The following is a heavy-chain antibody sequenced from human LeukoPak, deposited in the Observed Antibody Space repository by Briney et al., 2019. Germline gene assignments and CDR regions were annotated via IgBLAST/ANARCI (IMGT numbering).Heavy chain of an antibody. J-gene: IGHJ4*01. D-gene: IGHD6-19*01. V-gene: IGHV3-30*02. CDR2: IQYDGSKK. CDR1: GFTFSSYG. CDR3: AKDLRRVSSGYYGGGVXY. Sequence: PGGSLRLSCAASGFTFSSYGLHWVRQAPGKGLEWVAFIQYDGSKKYYADSVKGRFTISRDSSKNTLYLQMNSLRPEDTAVYCCAKDLRRVSSGYYGGGVXYWGXXTLXTVSS.